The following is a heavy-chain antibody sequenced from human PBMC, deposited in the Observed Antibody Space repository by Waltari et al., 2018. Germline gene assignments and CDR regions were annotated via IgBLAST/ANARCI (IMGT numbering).Heavy chain of an antibody. CDR1: GLALRGDG. J-gene: IGHJ2*01. CDR2: IWYDGINK. Sequence: QVQLAESGGGMVQHGGSMSLSGAAAGLALRGDGEHGFRQAPGTGLGWVPVIWYDGINKFYAGAVGVRYIISRDDSRNTVYLQMSSLRTEDTAIYYCVKDGTGGSGSYIDWWFDFWGRGTLVSVSS. V-gene: IGHV3-30*02. CDR3: VKDGTGGSGSYIDWWFDF. D-gene: IGHD3-10*01.